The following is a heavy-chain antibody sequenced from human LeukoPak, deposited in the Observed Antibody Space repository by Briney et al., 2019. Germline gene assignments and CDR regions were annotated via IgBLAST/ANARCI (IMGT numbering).Heavy chain of an antibody. CDR1: GYSFTTYW. CDR3: ARGSSAGKWLTTPGY. CDR2: IYPGDSDT. J-gene: IGHJ4*02. V-gene: IGHV5-51*01. D-gene: IGHD5-12*01. Sequence: GESLKISCKGSGYSFTTYWIGWVRQMPGKGLEWMGIIYPGDSDTRYSPSFQGQVTISADKSISTAYLQWSSLRSEDTAVYYCARGSSAGKWLTTPGYWGQGTLVTVSS.